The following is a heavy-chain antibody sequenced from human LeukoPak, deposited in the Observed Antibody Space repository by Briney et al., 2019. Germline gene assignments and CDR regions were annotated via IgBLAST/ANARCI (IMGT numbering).Heavy chain of an antibody. V-gene: IGHV4-39*07. CDR3: ARGDYGDPFDY. J-gene: IGHJ4*02. CDR1: GGSISSSSYY. Sequence: SETLSLTCTVSGGSISSSSYYWGWIRQPPGKGLEWIGSIYYSGSTYYNPSLKSRVTISVDTSKNQFSLKLRSVTAADTAVYYCARGDYGDPFDYWGQGALVTVSS. CDR2: IYYSGST. D-gene: IGHD4-17*01.